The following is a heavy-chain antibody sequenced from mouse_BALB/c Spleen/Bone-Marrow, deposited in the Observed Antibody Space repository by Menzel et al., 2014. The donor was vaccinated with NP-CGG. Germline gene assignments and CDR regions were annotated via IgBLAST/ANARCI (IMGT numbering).Heavy chain of an antibody. CDR2: IDPETGGN. D-gene: IGHD2-14*01. CDR1: GYTFTDYE. CDR3: ARERYGDAMDY. V-gene: IGHV1-15*01. Sequence: QVQLQQSGAELVRPGASVTLSCKASGYTFTDYEIHWVKQTPVHGLEWIGAIDPETGGNAYNQKFKSKATLTVDNSSSTAYMELRSLTSEDSAVYYCARERYGDAMDYWGQGTSVTVSS. J-gene: IGHJ4*01.